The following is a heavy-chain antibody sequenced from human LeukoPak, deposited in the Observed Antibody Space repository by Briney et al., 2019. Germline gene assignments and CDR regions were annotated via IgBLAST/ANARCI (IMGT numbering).Heavy chain of an antibody. CDR1: GGTFSSYA. J-gene: IGHJ4*02. Sequence: VKVSCKASGGTFSSYAISWVRQAPGQGLEWMGRIIPIFGTANYAQKFQGRVTITTDESTSTAYMELSSLRSENTAVYYCARHDYGGNSDAGYYWGQGTLVTVSS. CDR3: ARHDYGGNSDAGYY. CDR2: IIPIFGTA. V-gene: IGHV1-69*13. D-gene: IGHD4-23*01.